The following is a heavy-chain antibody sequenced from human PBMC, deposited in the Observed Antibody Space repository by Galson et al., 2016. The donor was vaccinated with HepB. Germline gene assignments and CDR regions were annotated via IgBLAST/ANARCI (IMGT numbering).Heavy chain of an antibody. J-gene: IGHJ5*02. V-gene: IGHV3-48*02. Sequence: SLRLSCAASGFTLGTYSMNWVRQAPGKGLEYVAYISSGGGAIIYADSVKGRFTIARDNARNSLYLQMDSLRDEDTAVYFCARAPLQYCTGTSCTPLDLWGQGTLVTVSS. CDR3: ARAPLQYCTGTSCTPLDL. CDR1: GFTLGTYS. CDR2: ISSGGGAI. D-gene: IGHD2-8*02.